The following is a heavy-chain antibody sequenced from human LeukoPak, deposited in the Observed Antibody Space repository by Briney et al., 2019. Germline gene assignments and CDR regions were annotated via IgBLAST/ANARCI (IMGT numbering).Heavy chain of an antibody. D-gene: IGHD6-13*01. CDR3: ARCAVAAAGDY. Sequence: GGSLRLSCAASGLTFSSYRMSWVRQAPGKGPEWVANIKPDGSGKYYVDSVKGRFTISRDNAENSLFLHMNSLRAEDTAVYYCARCAVAAAGDYWGRGTLVTVSS. J-gene: IGHJ4*02. V-gene: IGHV3-7*01. CDR2: IKPDGSGK. CDR1: GLTFSSYR.